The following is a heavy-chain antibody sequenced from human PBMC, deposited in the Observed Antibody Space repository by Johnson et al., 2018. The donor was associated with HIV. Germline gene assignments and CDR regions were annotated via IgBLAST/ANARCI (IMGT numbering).Heavy chain of an antibody. CDR3: ARPGGGAPEAFDI. V-gene: IGHV3-11*05. CDR2: INWNGGNT. D-gene: IGHD3-10*01. Sequence: QVQLVESGGGLVKPGGSLRLSCAASGFTFSDYYMSWIRQAPGKGLEWVSGINWNGGNTNYADSVKGRFTISRDNAKNSLYLQMNSLRVEDTAFYYCARPGGGAPEAFDIWGQGTMVTVSS. CDR1: GFTFSDYY. J-gene: IGHJ3*02.